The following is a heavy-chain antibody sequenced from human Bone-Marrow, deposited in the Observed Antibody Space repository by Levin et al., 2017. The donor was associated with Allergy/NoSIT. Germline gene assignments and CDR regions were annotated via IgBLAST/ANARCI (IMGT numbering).Heavy chain of an antibody. V-gene: IGHV4-39*01. Sequence: SETLSLTCTVSGGSIKSNTYYWGWIRQSPGKGLEWIGSMSHSGDTYSNPSLRSRVTTSVDTSKNQFTLTLTSVTAADTAVCCCARQDSFFYRHTHIGHFDLWGRGTLVTVSS. D-gene: IGHD2/OR15-2a*01. CDR2: MSHSGDT. CDR3: ARQDSFFYRHTHIGHFDL. CDR1: GGSIKSNTYY. J-gene: IGHJ2*01.